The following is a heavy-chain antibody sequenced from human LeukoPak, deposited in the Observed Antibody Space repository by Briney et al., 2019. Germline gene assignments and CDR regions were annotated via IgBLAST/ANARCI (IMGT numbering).Heavy chain of an antibody. CDR2: INGDGINT. CDR1: GFTFRTYW. CDR3: ARTFGSGSYNYYGMDV. D-gene: IGHD3-10*01. V-gene: IGHV3-74*01. J-gene: IGHJ6*04. Sequence: PGGYLRLYCAASGFTFRTYWMHWVRRAPGKGLVWVSRINGDGINTDYADSVRGRFTVSRDNATNTLYLQMNSLRTEDTAVDYCARTFGSGSYNYYGMDVWGKGNTVTVSS.